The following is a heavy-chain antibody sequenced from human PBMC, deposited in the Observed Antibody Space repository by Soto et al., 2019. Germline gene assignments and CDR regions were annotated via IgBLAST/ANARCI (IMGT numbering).Heavy chain of an antibody. CDR2: IKSKTDGGTT. CDR3: TKGYYYDSSGYHKRNWFDP. CDR1: GFTFSNAW. J-gene: IGHJ5*02. V-gene: IGHV3-15*07. D-gene: IGHD3-22*01. Sequence: GGSLRLSCAASGFTFSNAWMNWVRQAPGKGLEWVGRIKSKTDGGTTDYAAPVKGRFTISRDDSKNTLYLQMNSLKTEDTAVYYCTKGYYYDSSGYHKRNWFDPWGQGTLVTVS.